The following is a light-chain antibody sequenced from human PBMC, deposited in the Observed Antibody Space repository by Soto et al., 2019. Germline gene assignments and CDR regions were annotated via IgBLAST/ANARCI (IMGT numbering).Light chain of an antibody. J-gene: IGLJ1*01. CDR3: QTWATGSYV. Sequence: QPVLTQSPSASASLGASVKLTCTLSSGHSNYAIAWHQQQSEKGPRYLMKVNSDGSHSKGDGIPDRFSGSSFGAERYLSISSLQSEDEADYYCQTWATGSYVFGTGTKLTVL. V-gene: IGLV4-69*01. CDR1: SGHSNYA. CDR2: VNSDGSH.